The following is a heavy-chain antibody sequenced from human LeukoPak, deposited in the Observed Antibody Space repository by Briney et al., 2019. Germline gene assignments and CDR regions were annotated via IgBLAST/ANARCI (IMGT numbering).Heavy chain of an antibody. Sequence: GGSLRLSCAASGFTLSSYAMSWVSHAPAKGLAWGSDISSSGGSTYYADTGKGRFTISRDNTKSTLYLQMSSLRAEDTAVYYCAIESEWELTLYYFDYWGQGSLVSVYS. CDR2: ISSSGGST. J-gene: IGHJ4*02. V-gene: IGHV3-23*01. CDR3: AIESEWELTLYYFDY. D-gene: IGHD1-26*01. CDR1: GFTLSSYA.